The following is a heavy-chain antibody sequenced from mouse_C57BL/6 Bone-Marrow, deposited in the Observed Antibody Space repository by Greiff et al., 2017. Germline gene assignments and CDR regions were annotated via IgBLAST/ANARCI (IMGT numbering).Heavy chain of an antibody. D-gene: IGHD1-1*01. V-gene: IGHV1-81*01. CDR3: ARRDYGSSFFAY. CDR1: GYTFTSYG. Sequence: VQLQQSGAELARPGASVKLSCKASGYTFTSYGISWVKQRTGQGLEWIGESYPRSGNTYYNEKFQGKATLTADKSSSTAYMELRSLTSEDSAVYFCARRDYGSSFFAYWGQGTLVTVSA. CDR2: SYPRSGNT. J-gene: IGHJ3*01.